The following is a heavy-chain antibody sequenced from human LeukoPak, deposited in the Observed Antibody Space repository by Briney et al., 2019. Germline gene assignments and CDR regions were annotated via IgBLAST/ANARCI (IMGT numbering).Heavy chain of an antibody. CDR2: VSGSGGGT. CDR3: AKDPTPSLWFGEFHYFDY. J-gene: IGHJ4*02. V-gene: IGHV3-23*01. CDR1: GFTFSIYA. D-gene: IGHD3-10*01. Sequence: PGGSLRLSCAASGFTFSIYAMSWVRQAPGKGLEWVSAVSGSGGGTYYADSVKGRFTISRDNSKNTLYLQMNSLRAEDTAVYYCAKDPTPSLWFGEFHYFDYWGQGTLVTVSS.